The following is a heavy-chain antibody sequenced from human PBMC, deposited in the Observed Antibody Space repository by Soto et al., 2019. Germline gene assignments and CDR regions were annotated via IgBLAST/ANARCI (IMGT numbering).Heavy chain of an antibody. CDR1: GGSISSSSYY. CDR3: ARLGYCSGGSCYPFDY. D-gene: IGHD2-15*01. V-gene: IGHV4-39*01. CDR2: IYYSGST. J-gene: IGHJ4*02. Sequence: SETLSLTCTVSGGSISSSSYYWGWIRQPPGKGLEWIGSIYYSGSTYYNPSLKSRVTISVDTPKNQFSLKLSSVTAADTAVYYCARLGYCSGGSCYPFDYWGQGTLVTVSS.